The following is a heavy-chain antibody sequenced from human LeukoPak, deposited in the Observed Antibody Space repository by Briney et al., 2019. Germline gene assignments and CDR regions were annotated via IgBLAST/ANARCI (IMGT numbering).Heavy chain of an antibody. D-gene: IGHD6-6*01. J-gene: IGHJ3*02. V-gene: IGHV4-38-2*01. CDR1: GYSISNGYY. CDR3: ATLYSSSSATDAFDI. Sequence: PSETLSLTCAVSGYSISNGYYWGWIRQPPGKGLEWIGSIYHSGSTYYNPSLKSRVTISVDTSKNQFSLKLSSVTAADTAVYYCATLYSSSSATDAFDIWGQGTMVTVSS. CDR2: IYHSGST.